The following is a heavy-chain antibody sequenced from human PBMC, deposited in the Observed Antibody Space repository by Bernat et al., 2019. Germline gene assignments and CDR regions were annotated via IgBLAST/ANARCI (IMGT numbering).Heavy chain of an antibody. D-gene: IGHD6-6*01. J-gene: IGHJ4*02. V-gene: IGHV3-30*18. CDR2: ISYDGSNK. CDR1: GFTFSNYG. CDR3: AKALGGSSSGHGYHFDY. Sequence: QVQLVESGGGVVQPGRSLRLSCAASGFTFSNYGMHWVRQAPGKGLEWVTVISYDGSNKYYADSVKGRFTISRDNSKNTLYLQMNSLRSEDTAVYYCAKALGGSSSGHGYHFDYWGQGTLVTVSA.